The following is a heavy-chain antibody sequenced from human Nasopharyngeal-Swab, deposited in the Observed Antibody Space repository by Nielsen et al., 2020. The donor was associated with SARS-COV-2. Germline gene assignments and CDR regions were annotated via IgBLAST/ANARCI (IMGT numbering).Heavy chain of an antibody. V-gene: IGHV1-69*01. D-gene: IGHD3-22*01. Sequence: WVRQAPGQGLEWMGGIIPIFGTANYAQKFQGRVTITADESTSTAYMELSSLRSEDTAVYYCARRNSLYDSNASPQDAFDIWGQGTMVTVSS. J-gene: IGHJ3*02. CDR2: IIPIFGTA. CDR3: ARRNSLYDSNASPQDAFDI.